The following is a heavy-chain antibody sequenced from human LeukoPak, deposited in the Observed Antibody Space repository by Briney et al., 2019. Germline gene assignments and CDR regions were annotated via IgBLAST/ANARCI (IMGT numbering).Heavy chain of an antibody. V-gene: IGHV3-21*01. CDR2: ITTSGTYI. D-gene: IGHD4-17*01. CDR3: ASAYGDYQPLLDH. Sequence: GGSLRLSCAASGFTFSSYSMYWVRQAPGKGLEWVSSITTSGTYIYYADSVKGRFTISRDNAKNSLYLQMNGLRAEDTALYYCASAYGDYQPLLDHWGQGTLVTVSS. CDR1: GFTFSSYS. J-gene: IGHJ4*02.